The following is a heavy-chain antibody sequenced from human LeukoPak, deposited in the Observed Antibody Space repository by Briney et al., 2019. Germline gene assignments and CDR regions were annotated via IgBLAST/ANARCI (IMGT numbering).Heavy chain of an antibody. D-gene: IGHD4-17*01. V-gene: IGHV1-18*01. CDR2: ISAYNGNT. CDR1: GYTFTSYG. Sequence: GASVKVSCKASGYTFTSYGISWVRQAPGQGLEWMGWISAYNGNTNCAQKLQGRVTMTTDTSTSTAYMELRSLRSDDTAVYYCARDGDDYGDYLPSDYWGQGTLVTVSS. CDR3: ARDGDDYGDYLPSDY. J-gene: IGHJ4*02.